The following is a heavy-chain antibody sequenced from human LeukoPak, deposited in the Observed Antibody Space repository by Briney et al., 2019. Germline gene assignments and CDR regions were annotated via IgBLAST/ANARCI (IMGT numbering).Heavy chain of an antibody. D-gene: IGHD2-2*02. CDR3: ARGTYCSSTSCYTFDY. J-gene: IGHJ4*02. CDR2: IYTSGST. Sequence: PSETLSLTCTVSGGSISSYYWSWIRQPAGKGLEWIGRIYTSGSTNYNPSLKSRVTMSVDTSKNQFSLKLFSVTAADTAVYYCARGTYCSSTSCYTFDYWGQGTLVTVSS. V-gene: IGHV4-4*07. CDR1: GGSISSYY.